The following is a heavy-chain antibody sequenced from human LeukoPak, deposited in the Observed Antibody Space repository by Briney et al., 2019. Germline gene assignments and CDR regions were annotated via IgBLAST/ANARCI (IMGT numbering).Heavy chain of an antibody. CDR1: GGSISSYY. V-gene: IGHV4-59*01. D-gene: IGHD3-22*01. CDR2: IYYSGST. J-gene: IGHJ3*02. Sequence: SETLSLTCTVSGGSISSYYWSWIRQPPGKGLEWIGYIYYSGSTNYNPSLKSRVTISVDTSKNQFSLKLSSVTAADTAVYYCARVDRNRAPFYDSSGYSAFDIWGQGTMVTVSS. CDR3: ARVDRNRAPFYDSSGYSAFDI.